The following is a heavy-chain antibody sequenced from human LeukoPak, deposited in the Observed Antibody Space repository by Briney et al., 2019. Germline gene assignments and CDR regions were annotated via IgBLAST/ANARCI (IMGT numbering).Heavy chain of an antibody. J-gene: IGHJ4*02. CDR1: GFPFSSYA. D-gene: IGHD6-19*01. Sequence: GGSLRLSCAASGFPFSSYAMNWVRQAPGKGLEWVSVIAGSDGFTQYADSVKGRFTISRDNSKNTLYLQMNSLRAEDTAVYYCAKRLAMTGTYHFDYWGQGTLVTVSS. CDR3: AKRLAMTGTYHFDY. V-gene: IGHV3-23*01. CDR2: IAGSDGFT.